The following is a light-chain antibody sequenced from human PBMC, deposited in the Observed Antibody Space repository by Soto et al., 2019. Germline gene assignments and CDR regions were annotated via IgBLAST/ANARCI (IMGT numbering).Light chain of an antibody. CDR2: DVS. CDR1: SSDVGGYNY. CDR3: SSYTRSSTLRV. Sequence: QSALTQPASVSGSPGQSITISCTGTSSDVGGYNYVSWYQQHPGKAPKLMIYDVSNRPSGVSNRFSGSKSGNTASLTISGLQAADEADYYCSSYTRSSTLRVFGTGTKLTVL. J-gene: IGLJ1*01. V-gene: IGLV2-14*01.